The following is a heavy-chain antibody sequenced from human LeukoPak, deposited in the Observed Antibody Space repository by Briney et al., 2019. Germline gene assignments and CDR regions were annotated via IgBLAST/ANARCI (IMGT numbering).Heavy chain of an antibody. CDR1: GYTFTAYY. CDR2: INPASGGT. Sequence: ASMKVSCKASGYTFTAYYIHWVRQAPGQGLEWMGWINPASGGTSYAQKFQGRVTMTSDTSISTAYMELSRLRSDDTAVYFCARAGGGYSSGWGAFDIWGQGTMVTASS. J-gene: IGHJ3*02. D-gene: IGHD5-18*01. CDR3: ARAGGGYSSGWGAFDI. V-gene: IGHV1-2*02.